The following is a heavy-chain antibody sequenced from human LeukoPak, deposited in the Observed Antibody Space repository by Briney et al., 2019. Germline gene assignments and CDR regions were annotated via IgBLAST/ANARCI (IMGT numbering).Heavy chain of an antibody. CDR1: GLTFTNNW. CDR2: INSDGSIK. J-gene: IGHJ6*02. CDR3: AREVGALPYYYGMDV. V-gene: IGHV3-74*01. D-gene: IGHD1-26*01. Sequence: GGSLRLSCAASGLTFTNNWMHWVRQAPGKGLVWVSRINSDGSIKSYADSVKGRFTISRDNAKNTVYLQMNSLRPEDTAVYYCAREVGALPYYYGMDVWGQGTTVTVSS.